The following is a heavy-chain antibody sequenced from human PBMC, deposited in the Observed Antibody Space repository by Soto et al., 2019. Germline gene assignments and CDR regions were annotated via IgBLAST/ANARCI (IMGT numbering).Heavy chain of an antibody. Sequence: QVRLQESGPGLVKPSETLSLTCTVSGGSISGSTYYWGWIRQPPGKGLEWIGSIHYRGSTIYNPSLKSRVTIFVDTSNNQFSLKVTSATAADTAVYYCASHDYSNNDPSYSWGQGTLVTVSS. CDR2: IHYRGST. J-gene: IGHJ4*02. CDR3: ASHDYSNNDPSYS. V-gene: IGHV4-39*01. CDR1: GGSISGSTYY. D-gene: IGHD4-4*01.